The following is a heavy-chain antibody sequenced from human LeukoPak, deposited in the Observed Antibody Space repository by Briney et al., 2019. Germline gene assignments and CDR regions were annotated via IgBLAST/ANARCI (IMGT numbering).Heavy chain of an antibody. CDR1: GSTFNRFA. CDR3: ARDRQQTNWFDP. CDR2: ISYDGSDK. V-gene: IGHV3-30*03. Sequence: PGGSLRLSCAASGSTFNRFAMHWVRQAPGKGLEWVAVISYDGSDKYYADSVKGRFTISRDNSKNTLYLQMNSLRVEDTAVYYCARDRQQTNWFDPWGQGTLVTVSS. D-gene: IGHD6-13*01. J-gene: IGHJ5*02.